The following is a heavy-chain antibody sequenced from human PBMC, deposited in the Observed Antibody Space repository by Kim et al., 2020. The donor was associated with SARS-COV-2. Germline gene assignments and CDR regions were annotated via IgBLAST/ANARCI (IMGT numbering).Heavy chain of an antibody. D-gene: IGHD1-26*01. CDR3: AKSFSGSYFGYDY. CDR1: GFTFNTYG. Sequence: GGSLRLSCAASGFTFNTYGMHWVRRAPGKGLEWVAVISYDGSNKYYSDSVKGRFTISRDNSKNTLYLQMNSLRIEDTAVYYCAKSFSGSYFGYDYWGQGTLVTASS. J-gene: IGHJ4*02. CDR2: ISYDGSNK. V-gene: IGHV3-30*18.